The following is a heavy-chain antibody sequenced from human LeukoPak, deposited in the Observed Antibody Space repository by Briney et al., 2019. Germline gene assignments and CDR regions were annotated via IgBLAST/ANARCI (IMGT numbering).Heavy chain of an antibody. CDR2: ISGTGGRT. CDR3: ARDVPYYYDSSGYYSPFDC. CDR1: GLTFSTYA. V-gene: IGHV3-23*01. Sequence: GGSLRLSCAASGLTFSTYAMSWVRQAPGKGLEWVSDISGTGGRTYYADSVKGRFHISRDNSKNPVDLLMNSLRAEDTAIYYCARDVPYYYDSSGYYSPFDCWGQGTLVTVSS. J-gene: IGHJ4*02. D-gene: IGHD3-22*01.